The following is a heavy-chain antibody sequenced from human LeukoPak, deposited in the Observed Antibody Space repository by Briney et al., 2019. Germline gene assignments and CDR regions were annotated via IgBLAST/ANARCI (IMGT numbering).Heavy chain of an antibody. CDR2: IIPIFGAA. J-gene: IGHJ6*03. Sequence: ASVKVSCKASGGTFSSYAISWVRQAPGQGLEWMGGIIPIFGAANYAQKFQGRVTITADKSTSTAYMELSSLRSEDTAVYYCARGYSSSWYYYYYYMDVWGKGTTVTVSS. D-gene: IGHD6-13*01. CDR3: ARGYSSSWYYYYYYMDV. V-gene: IGHV1-69*06. CDR1: GGTFSSYA.